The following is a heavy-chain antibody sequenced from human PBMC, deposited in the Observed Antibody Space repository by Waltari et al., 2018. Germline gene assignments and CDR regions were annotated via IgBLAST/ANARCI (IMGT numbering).Heavy chain of an antibody. V-gene: IGHV7-4-1*02. CDR1: GYIFSNYA. CDR3: AKGIQLWGRGSWYFDD. CDR2: INHNTWNP. D-gene: IGHD5-18*01. Sequence: QVQLVQSGSELKKPGASVKVSCKASGYIFSNYAMNWVRQAPGQGLEWMGWINHNTWNPTYAPCVPGRFVFSLDTSVSTAYLQISSLKAEDTSVYYCAKGIQLWGRGSWYFDDWGQGTLVTVSS. J-gene: IGHJ4*02.